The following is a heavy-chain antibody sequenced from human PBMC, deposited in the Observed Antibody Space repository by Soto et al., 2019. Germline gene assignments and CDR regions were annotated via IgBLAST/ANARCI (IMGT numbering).Heavy chain of an antibody. J-gene: IGHJ4*02. V-gene: IGHV3-74*01. CDR1: GFTFSDYY. D-gene: IGHD3-3*01. CDR3: ASSDFWSGYYDPPPDY. CDR2: INSNGSST. Sequence: GGSLRLSCAASGFTFSDYYMSWIRQAPGKGLVWASHINSNGSSTCYADSVKGRFTISRDNAKNTLYLQMNSLRAEDTAVYYCASSDFWSGYYDPPPDYWGQGTLVTVSS.